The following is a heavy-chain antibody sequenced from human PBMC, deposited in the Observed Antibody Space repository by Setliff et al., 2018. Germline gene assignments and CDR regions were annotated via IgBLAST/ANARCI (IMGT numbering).Heavy chain of an antibody. Sequence: ASETLSLTCAVYGGSFSGYYWSWIRQPPGKGLEWIGEINHSGSTNYNPSLKSRVTISVDTSKNQFSLKLSSVTAADTAVYYCARLGYRGDLDYWGQGTLVTAPQ. D-gene: IGHD5-12*01. CDR2: INHSGST. V-gene: IGHV4-34*01. CDR1: GGSFSGYY. CDR3: ARLGYRGDLDY. J-gene: IGHJ4*02.